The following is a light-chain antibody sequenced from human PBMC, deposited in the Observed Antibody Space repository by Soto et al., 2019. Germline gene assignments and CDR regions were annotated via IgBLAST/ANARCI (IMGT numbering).Light chain of an antibody. CDR2: HVT. Sequence: QSALTQPASVSGSLGQSITISCSGTSSDVGAYNYVSWYQQYPGKAPKLMIYHVTARPSGVSNRFSGSKSGNTASLTISGLQAEDEADYYCCSYTTSNTFVFGTGTKLTVL. V-gene: IGLV2-14*01. CDR3: CSYTTSNTFV. J-gene: IGLJ1*01. CDR1: SSDVGAYNY.